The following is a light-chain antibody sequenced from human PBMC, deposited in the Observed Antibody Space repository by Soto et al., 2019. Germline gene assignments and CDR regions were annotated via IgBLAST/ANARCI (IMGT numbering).Light chain of an antibody. V-gene: IGKV1-39*01. Sequence: QVTLSYPNLSAXVGDXVTIXXRASQRISSYLNWYQHKPGKAPNLLIYAATTLQSGVPSRFSGSGSGTDYTLTISSLQPEDFATYYCQQSYSRPRTFGQGSKVDIK. CDR3: QQSYSRPRT. CDR2: AAT. CDR1: QRISSY. J-gene: IGKJ1*01.